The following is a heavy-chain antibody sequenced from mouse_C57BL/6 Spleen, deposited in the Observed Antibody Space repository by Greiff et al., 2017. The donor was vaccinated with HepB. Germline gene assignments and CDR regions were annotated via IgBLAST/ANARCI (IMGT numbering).Heavy chain of an antibody. V-gene: IGHV3-1*01. CDR3: ARGYGTLYAMDY. Sequence: DVMLVESGPGMVKPSQSLSLTCTVTGYSITSGYDWHWIRHFPGNKLEWMGYISYSGSTNYNPSLKSRISITHDTSKNHFFLKLNSVTTEDTATYYCARGYGTLYAMDYWGQGTSVTVSS. CDR2: ISYSGST. CDR1: GYSITSGYD. J-gene: IGHJ4*01. D-gene: IGHD1-1*01.